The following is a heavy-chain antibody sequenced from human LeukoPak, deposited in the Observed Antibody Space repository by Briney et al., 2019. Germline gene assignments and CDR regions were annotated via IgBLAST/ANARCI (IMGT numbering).Heavy chain of an antibody. J-gene: IGHJ5*02. CDR1: GYYISSGYY. CDR3: ARQAIAATGNWFDP. D-gene: IGHD6-13*01. Sequence: PSETLSLTCAVSGYYISSGYYWGWIRQPPGKGLEWIGSIYHSGSTYNNPSLKSRVTISVDMSKNQFSLKLTSVTAAGTAVYYCARQAIAATGNWFDPWGQGTLVTVSS. CDR2: IYHSGST. V-gene: IGHV4-38-2*01.